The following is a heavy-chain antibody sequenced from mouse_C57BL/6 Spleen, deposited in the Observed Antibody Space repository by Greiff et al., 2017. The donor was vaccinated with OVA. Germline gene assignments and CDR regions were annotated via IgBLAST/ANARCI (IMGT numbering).Heavy chain of an antibody. D-gene: IGHD4-1*01. CDR3: ARSAVGRNYFDY. J-gene: IGHJ2*01. Sequence: EVKLVESGAELVKPGASVQLSCTASGFNIKDYYMHWVKQRTEQGLEWSGRIDPEDGETKYAPKFQGKATITPDTSSNTAYLQLSSLTSEDTAVYYCARSAVGRNYFDYWGQGTTLTVSS. V-gene: IGHV14-2*01. CDR2: IDPEDGET. CDR1: GFNIKDYY.